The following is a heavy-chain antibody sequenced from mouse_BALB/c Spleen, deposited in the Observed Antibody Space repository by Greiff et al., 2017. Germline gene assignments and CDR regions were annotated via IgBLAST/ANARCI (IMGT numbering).Heavy chain of an antibody. D-gene: IGHD1-1*01. Sequence: QVQLQQSGAELVKPGASVKLSCKASGYTFTSYWMHWVKQRPGQGLEWIGEINPSNGRTNYNEKFKSKATLTVDKSSSTAYMQLSSLTSEDSAVYYCARSDTTVVLDYWGQGTTLTVSS. CDR3: ARSDTTVVLDY. J-gene: IGHJ2*01. CDR1: GYTFTSYW. V-gene: IGHV1S81*02. CDR2: INPSNGRT.